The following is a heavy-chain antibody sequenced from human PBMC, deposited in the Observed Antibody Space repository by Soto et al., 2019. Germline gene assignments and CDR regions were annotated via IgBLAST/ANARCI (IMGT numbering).Heavy chain of an antibody. V-gene: IGHV3-30*18. CDR1: GFPFSRYD. D-gene: IGHD3-22*01. Sequence: QVQLEESGGGVVQPGRSLRLSCAASGFPFSRYDIHWVRQVPGRGLEWVALISHDGSNKYYVDSVKGRFIISRDNSKNTVYLQMNSVRTEDTALYYCAKDADFDTRNLHHWGQGTLVTVSS. CDR2: ISHDGSNK. CDR3: AKDADFDTRNLHH. J-gene: IGHJ5*02.